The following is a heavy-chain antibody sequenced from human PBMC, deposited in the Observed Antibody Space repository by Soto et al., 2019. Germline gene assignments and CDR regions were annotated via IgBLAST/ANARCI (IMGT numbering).Heavy chain of an antibody. J-gene: IGHJ4*02. CDR2: INQDGGGT. CDR1: GFTFSSSF. Sequence: EVQLVESGGALVQPGGSLRLSCVASGFTFSSSFMGWVRQAPGKGLEWVANINQDGGGTYYVDSVQGRFTISSDNAKDSLYLPMNSLRGEDTAVYYCARYFRGSGRYFFDYWGQGTLVTVSS. V-gene: IGHV3-7*03. CDR3: ARYFRGSGRYFFDY. D-gene: IGHD6-19*01.